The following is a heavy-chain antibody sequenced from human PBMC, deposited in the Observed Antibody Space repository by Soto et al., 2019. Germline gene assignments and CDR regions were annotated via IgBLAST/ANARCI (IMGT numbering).Heavy chain of an antibody. D-gene: IGHD5-12*01. V-gene: IGHV1-2*02. CDR2: INPNTRGT. J-gene: IGHJ4*02. CDR3: ARARYSGYNSQFDY. CDR1: GYIFTGYY. Sequence: ASVKVSCKASGYIFTGYYIHWVRQAPGQGLEWMGWINPNTRGTHSAQRFQGRVTMTRDTSISTAYMELSSLRSDDSAVYYCARARYSGYNSQFDYWRQRTLVTVSS.